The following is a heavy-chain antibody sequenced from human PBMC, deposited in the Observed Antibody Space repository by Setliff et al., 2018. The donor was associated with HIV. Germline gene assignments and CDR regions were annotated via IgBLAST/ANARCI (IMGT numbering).Heavy chain of an antibody. CDR2: INHSGST. CDR3: ARGRMATVLIRNWIDP. J-gene: IGHJ5*02. Sequence: PSETLSLTCTLSGFSISSDGFYWNWIRQRPGKGLEWIGEINHSGSTNYNPSLKSRVTISIDTSKNQFSLKLSSVTAADTAMYYCARGRMATVLIRNWIDPWGQGSLVTVSS. D-gene: IGHD4-4*01. CDR1: GFSISSDGFY. V-gene: IGHV4-34*01.